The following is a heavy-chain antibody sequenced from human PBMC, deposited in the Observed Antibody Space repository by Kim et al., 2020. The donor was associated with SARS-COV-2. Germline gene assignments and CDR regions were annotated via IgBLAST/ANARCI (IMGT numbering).Heavy chain of an antibody. V-gene: IGHV1-3*01. CDR3: AREGSSSWYKAGRFDP. CDR2: INAGNGNT. D-gene: IGHD6-13*01. CDR1: GYTFTSYA. Sequence: ASVKVSCKASGYTFTSYAMHWVRQAPGQRLEWMGWINAGNGNTKYSQKFQGRVTITRDTSASTAYMELSSLRSEDTAVYYCAREGSSSWYKAGRFDPWGQGTLVTVSS. J-gene: IGHJ5*02.